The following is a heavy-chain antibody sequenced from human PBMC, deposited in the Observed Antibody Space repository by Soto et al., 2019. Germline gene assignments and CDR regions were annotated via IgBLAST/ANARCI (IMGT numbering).Heavy chain of an antibody. CDR2: IYHIGST. D-gene: IGHD3-3*02. J-gene: IGHJ5*02. V-gene: IGHV4-30-2*01. Sequence: QLQLQESGSGLVKPSQTLSLTCAVSGGSISSGCYSWSWIRQPPGKGLEWIGYIYHIGSTYYNPSLKSRVTISVDRSKNQFSLKLSSVTAADTAVYDCARNLLANWFDPWGQGTLFTVSS. CDR3: ARNLLANWFDP. CDR1: GGSISSGCYS.